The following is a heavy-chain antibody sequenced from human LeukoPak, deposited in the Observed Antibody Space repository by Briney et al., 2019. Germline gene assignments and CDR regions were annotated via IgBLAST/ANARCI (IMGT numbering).Heavy chain of an antibody. J-gene: IGHJ4*02. CDR2: IYPIESKT. CDR1: GYTCNSYW. Sequence: GESLKISCKGSGYTCNSYWIGWVRQMPGKGLEWIGIIYPIESKTKYSQSFEGQVTISADKSINTAYLQWTSLKASDTAMYFCATRDGYNLLSWGQGTLVTVSS. V-gene: IGHV5-51*01. D-gene: IGHD5-24*01. CDR3: ATRDGYNLLS.